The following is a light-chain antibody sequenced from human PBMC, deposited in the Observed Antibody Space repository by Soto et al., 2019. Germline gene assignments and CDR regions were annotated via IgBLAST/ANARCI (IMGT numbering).Light chain of an antibody. CDR3: QQHFSPPFT. V-gene: IGKV4-1*01. CDR2: WAS. J-gene: IGKJ2*01. CDR1: QSVLYSSNNRNH. Sequence: DIVMTQSPDSLAVSLGERATINCKSSQSVLYSSNNRNHLAWYQQKPGQSPKLLFYWASTRESGVPDRFSGSGSGTDFTLTISSLQAEDVAVYYCQQHFSPPFTFGQGTHLEIK.